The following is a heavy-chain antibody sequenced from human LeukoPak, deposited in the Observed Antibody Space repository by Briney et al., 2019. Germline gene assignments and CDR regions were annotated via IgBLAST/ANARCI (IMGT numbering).Heavy chain of an antibody. Sequence: PGGSLRLSCAASGFTFSSCRMSWVRQAPGKGLEWVANIKRDGSEKYYVDSVKGRFTISRDNAKNSLYLQMNSLRAEDTAVYYCAREGALVSTYYRINTDDAFDIWGQGTMVTVSS. CDR3: AREGALVSTYYRINTDDAFDI. V-gene: IGHV3-7*01. J-gene: IGHJ3*02. D-gene: IGHD5/OR15-5a*01. CDR2: IKRDGSEK. CDR1: GFTFSSCR.